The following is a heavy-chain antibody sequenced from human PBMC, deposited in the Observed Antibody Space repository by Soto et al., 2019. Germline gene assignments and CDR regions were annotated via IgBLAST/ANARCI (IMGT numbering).Heavy chain of an antibody. Sequence: EVPLLESGGGLVQPGGSLRLSCVASGFTFSNFAMSWVRQAPGKGLEWVSGFSGSNTYYADSVKGRFTISRDNSKNALFLQMNSLRVEDTAIYYCAKGWGDYWGQGTLVTVSS. CDR3: AKGWGDY. CDR2: FSGSNT. D-gene: IGHD7-27*01. J-gene: IGHJ4*02. CDR1: GFTFSNFA. V-gene: IGHV3-23*01.